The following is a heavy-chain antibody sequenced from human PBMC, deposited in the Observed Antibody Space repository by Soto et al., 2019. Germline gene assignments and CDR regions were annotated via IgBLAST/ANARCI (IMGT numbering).Heavy chain of an antibody. CDR2: IWYDGSNK. V-gene: IGHV3-33*01. CDR3: ARETVMITFGGVIADAFDS. Sequence: PGGSLRLSCAASGFTFSRYVMHWVRQSPGKGLEWVAVIWYDGSNKYYADSVKGRFTISRDNSENTVYLQMNSLRAEDAAVYYCARETVMITFGGVIADAFDSWGQGTMVTVSS. J-gene: IGHJ3*02. CDR1: GFTFSRYV. D-gene: IGHD3-16*02.